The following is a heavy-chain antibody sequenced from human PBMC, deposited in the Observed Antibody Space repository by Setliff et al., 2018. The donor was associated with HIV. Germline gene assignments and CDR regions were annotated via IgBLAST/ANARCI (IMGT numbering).Heavy chain of an antibody. J-gene: IGHJ4*02. CDR1: EDTFNSYT. CDR2: TIPVLSMS. D-gene: IGHD3-10*01. CDR3: ATSFGSGVAPFDN. V-gene: IGHV1-69*02. Sequence: SVKVSCKASEDTFNSYTIHWVRQTPGQGLEWMGRTIPVLSMSNFALKFQGRGSIFADKSTSTAYLGLNGLTSEDTAIYYCATSFGSGVAPFDNWGQGALVTVSS.